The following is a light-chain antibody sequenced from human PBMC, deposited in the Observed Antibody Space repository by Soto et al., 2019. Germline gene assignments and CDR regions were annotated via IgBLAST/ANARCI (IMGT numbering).Light chain of an antibody. J-gene: IGKJ5*01. CDR3: QQYDSSPPIT. CDR2: GVS. CDR1: QRLSASD. Sequence: IGLKQSPGTLSLSQGQRATLSFRASQRLSASDIAWYQQKPGQAPKFLIYGVSSRATGIPDRFSGSGSGTDFTLTISRLEPEDFAVYYCQQYDSSPPITFGQGTRLE. V-gene: IGKV3-20*01.